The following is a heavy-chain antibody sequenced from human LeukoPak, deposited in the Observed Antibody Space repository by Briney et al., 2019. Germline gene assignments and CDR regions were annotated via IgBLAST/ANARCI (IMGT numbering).Heavy chain of an antibody. V-gene: IGHV3-74*01. Sequence: GGSLRLSCAASGFTFSSYAMSWVRQAPGKGLVWVSRINPDGTTTSYADSVKGRFTTSRDNAKDTVYLQMNSLRAEDTAVYYCARVSIGWYSFDYWGQGTLVTVSS. CDR1: GFTFSSYA. D-gene: IGHD6-19*01. J-gene: IGHJ4*02. CDR3: ARVSIGWYSFDY. CDR2: INPDGTTT.